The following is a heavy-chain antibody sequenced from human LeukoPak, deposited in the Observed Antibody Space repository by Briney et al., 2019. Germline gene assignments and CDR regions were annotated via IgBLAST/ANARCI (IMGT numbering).Heavy chain of an antibody. V-gene: IGHV4-59*12. J-gene: IGHJ4*02. CDR3: ASRSGRDLYDSSGSGY. Sequence: SETLSLTCTVSGDSMSDYFWTWIRQPPGKGLEWIGYAADSGSTNYNPSLKSRVTISVDKSKTQFSLKLSSVTAADTAVYYCASRSGRDLYDSSGSGYWGQGTLVTVSS. D-gene: IGHD3-22*01. CDR2: AADSGST. CDR1: GDSMSDYF.